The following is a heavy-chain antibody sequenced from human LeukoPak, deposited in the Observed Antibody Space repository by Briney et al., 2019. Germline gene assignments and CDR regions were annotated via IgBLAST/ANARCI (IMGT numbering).Heavy chain of an antibody. CDR1: GFTFSTYS. V-gene: IGHV3-48*02. CDR3: ARDLHYAFDI. Sequence: GGSLRLSCEASGFTFSTYSMNWVRQAPGKGLEWVSYITNSANSITYADSVKGRFTISRDNAKNSLFLQMSSLKDEDTAVYYCARDLHYAFDIWAQGKMVTVSS. J-gene: IGHJ3*02. CDR2: ITNSANSI.